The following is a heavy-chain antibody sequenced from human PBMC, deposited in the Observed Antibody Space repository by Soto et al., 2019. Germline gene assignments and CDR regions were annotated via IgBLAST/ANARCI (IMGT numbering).Heavy chain of an antibody. CDR3: ARDTFGGAYDFCH. CDR2: ISSSSTA. Sequence: EVQLVESGGALVQPGGSLRLSCAASGFTVSNLYMTWIRQAPGMGLEWVSVISSSSTAYYADYVKGRFTISIDSTKNTLFLQMNSLRAEDTAVYHCARDTFGGAYDFCHGGQGTLVTVSS. J-gene: IGHJ4*02. CDR1: GFTVSNLY. V-gene: IGHV3-66*01. D-gene: IGHD3-3*01.